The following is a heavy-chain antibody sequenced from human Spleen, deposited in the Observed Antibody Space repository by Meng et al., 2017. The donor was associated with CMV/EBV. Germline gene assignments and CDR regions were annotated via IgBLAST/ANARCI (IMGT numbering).Heavy chain of an antibody. CDR1: GFTFSSYA. V-gene: IGHV3-23*01. D-gene: IGHD3-10*01. Sequence: LSCAASGFTFSSYAMSWVRQAPGKGLEWVSGISGSGGSTYYADSVKGRFTISRDNSKNTLYLQMNSLTAEDTAVYYCAEDLMVRGDYWGQGTLVTVSS. J-gene: IGHJ4*02. CDR3: AEDLMVRGDY. CDR2: ISGSGGST.